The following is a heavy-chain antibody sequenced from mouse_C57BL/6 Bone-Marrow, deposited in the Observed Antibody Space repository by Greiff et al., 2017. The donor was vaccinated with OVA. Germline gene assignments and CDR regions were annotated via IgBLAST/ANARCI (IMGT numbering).Heavy chain of an antibody. D-gene: IGHD2-5*01. V-gene: IGHV1-66*01. J-gene: IGHJ4*01. Sequence: QVQLQQSGPELVKPGASVKISCKASGYSFTIYYIHWVKQRPGQGLEWIGWIDPGSGNTKYNEKFKGKATLTADTSSSTAYMQLSSLTSEDSAVYYCARSNYGGLAMDYWGQGTSVTVSS. CDR1: GYSFTIYY. CDR2: IDPGSGNT. CDR3: ARSNYGGLAMDY.